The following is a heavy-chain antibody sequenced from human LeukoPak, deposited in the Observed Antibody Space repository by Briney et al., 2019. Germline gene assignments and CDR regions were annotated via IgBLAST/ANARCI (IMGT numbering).Heavy chain of an antibody. D-gene: IGHD3-3*01. J-gene: IGHJ4*02. V-gene: IGHV1-18*01. CDR2: ISAYNGNT. Sequence: ASVKVSCKPSGYTFISYGFSWVRQAPGQGLEWMGWISAYNGNTNYAQKFQGRLTLTTDTSTSTAYMELTSLRSDDTAVYYCARTLSDDFWSSYQDYWGQGTLVTVSS. CDR1: GYTFISYG. CDR3: ARTLSDDFWSSYQDY.